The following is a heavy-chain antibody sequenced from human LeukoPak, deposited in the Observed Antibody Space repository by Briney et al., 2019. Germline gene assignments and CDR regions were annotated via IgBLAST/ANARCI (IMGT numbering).Heavy chain of an antibody. D-gene: IGHD2-21*01. Sequence: GGSLRLSCAASGFTFSTSTMSWVRQAPGKGLEWVSSISSTSSSVHYADSAKGRFTISRDNAKNSLYLQMNSLRAEDTAVYYCLRGDVRDYWGHGTLVTVSS. J-gene: IGHJ4*01. CDR2: ISSTSSSV. CDR1: GFTFSTST. CDR3: LRGDVRDY. V-gene: IGHV3-21*01.